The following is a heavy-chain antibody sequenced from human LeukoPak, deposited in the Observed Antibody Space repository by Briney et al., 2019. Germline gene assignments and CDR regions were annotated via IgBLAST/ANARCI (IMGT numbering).Heavy chain of an antibody. CDR1: GGSISSFY. J-gene: IGHJ4*02. Sequence: SETLSLTCTVSGGSISSFYWSWIRQPPGKGLEWMGYIYYTGSTNYNPSLKSRLTISVDTSKNQFSLKLTSLTAADTAVYYCAGDGSSINWFFYWGQGTLVTVSS. D-gene: IGHD3-10*01. V-gene: IGHV4-59*12. CDR2: IYYTGST. CDR3: AGDGSSINWFFY.